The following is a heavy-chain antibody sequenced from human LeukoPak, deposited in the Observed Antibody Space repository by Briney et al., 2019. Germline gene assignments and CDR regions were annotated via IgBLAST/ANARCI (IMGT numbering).Heavy chain of an antibody. J-gene: IGHJ4*02. CDR3: ARDGSYYGSGNHDY. V-gene: IGHV3-48*01. CDR1: GFTFSSYS. D-gene: IGHD3-10*01. Sequence: SGGSLRLSCAASGFTFSSYSMNWVRQAPGKGLEWVSYISSSSSTIYYADSVKGRFTISRDNAKNSLYLQMNSLRAEDTAVYYCARDGSYYGSGNHDYWGQGTLVTVSS. CDR2: ISSSSSTI.